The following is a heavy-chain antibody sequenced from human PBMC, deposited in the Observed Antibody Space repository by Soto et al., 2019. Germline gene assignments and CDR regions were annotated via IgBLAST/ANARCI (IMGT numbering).Heavy chain of an antibody. D-gene: IGHD6-6*01. J-gene: IGHJ4*02. CDR3: ARDWGRVAARQPGGY. CDR1: GFTFSSYG. CDR2: IWYDGSNK. Sequence: GGSLRLSCAASGFTFSSYGMHWVRQAPGKGLEWVAVIWYDGSNKYYADSMKGRFTISRDNSKNTLYLQMNSLRAEDTAVYYCARDWGRVAARQPGGYWGQGTLVTVSS. V-gene: IGHV3-33*01.